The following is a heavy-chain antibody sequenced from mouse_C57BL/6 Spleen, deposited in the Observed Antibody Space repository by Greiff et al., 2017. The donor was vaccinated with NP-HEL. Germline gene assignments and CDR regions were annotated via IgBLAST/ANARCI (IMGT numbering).Heavy chain of an antibody. CDR1: GFSLTSYG. Sequence: QVQLQQSGPGLVQPSQSLSITCTVSGFSLTSYGVHWVRQSPGKGLEWLGVIWSGGSTDYNAAFISRLSISKDNSKSQVFLKMNSLQADDTAIYYCSRGYYSNYVYFDYWGQGTTLTVSS. CDR2: IWSGGST. V-gene: IGHV2-2*01. D-gene: IGHD2-5*01. J-gene: IGHJ2*01. CDR3: SRGYYSNYVYFDY.